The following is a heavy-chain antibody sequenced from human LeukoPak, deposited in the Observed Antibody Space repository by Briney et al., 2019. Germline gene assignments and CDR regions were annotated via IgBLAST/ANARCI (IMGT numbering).Heavy chain of an antibody. Sequence: ASVKVSCKASGYTFTSYDINWVRQATGQGLEWMGWMNPNSGNTDYAQKFQGRVTMTRNTYISTAYMDLSSLSSEDTAVYYCARGLRGTMVRGVIKRPYYFDYWGQGTLVTVSS. CDR2: MNPNSGNT. V-gene: IGHV1-8*01. CDR1: GYTFTSYD. J-gene: IGHJ4*02. CDR3: ARGLRGTMVRGVIKRPYYFDY. D-gene: IGHD3-10*01.